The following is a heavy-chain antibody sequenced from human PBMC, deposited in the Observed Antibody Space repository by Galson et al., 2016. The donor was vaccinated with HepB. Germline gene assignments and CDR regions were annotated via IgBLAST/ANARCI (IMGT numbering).Heavy chain of an antibody. V-gene: IGHV4-34*01. CDR3: TRGPHQQWPVSGY. CDR1: SESSSGHH. J-gene: IGHJ4*02. Sequence: SETLSLTCAVSSESSSGHHWTWIRQAPGKGLEWIGEIHHDGSANYDPSLKSRVTISLDTSKKQFSLILTSVTAADTAVYYCTRGPHQQWPVSGYWGQGTLVTVSS. D-gene: IGHD3-16*01. CDR2: IHHDGSA.